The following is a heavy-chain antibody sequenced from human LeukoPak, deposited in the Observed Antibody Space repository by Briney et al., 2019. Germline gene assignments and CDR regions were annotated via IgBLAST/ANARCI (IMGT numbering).Heavy chain of an antibody. CDR1: GGTFSSYT. Sequence: GASVKVSCKASGGTFSSYTISWVRRAPGQGLEWMGRIIPILGIANYAQKFQGRVTITADKSTSTAYMELSSLRSEDTAVYYCATSGDCGGDCYGEYFQHWGQGTLVTVSS. J-gene: IGHJ1*01. CDR3: ATSGDCGGDCYGEYFQH. V-gene: IGHV1-69*02. CDR2: IIPILGIA. D-gene: IGHD2-21*01.